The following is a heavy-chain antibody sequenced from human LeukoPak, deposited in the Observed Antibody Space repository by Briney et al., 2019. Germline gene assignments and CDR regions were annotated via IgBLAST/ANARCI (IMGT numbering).Heavy chain of an antibody. V-gene: IGHV4-39*07. Sequence: PSETLSLTCTVSGGSISSYFWIWIRQPPGKGLEWIGSVYYTGASYYNPSLKSRVTISIDTSKKHFSLKLTSVTAADTAVYYCARGAPPQNWGQGTLVTVSS. CDR1: GGSISSYF. J-gene: IGHJ4*02. CDR2: VYYTGAS. CDR3: ARGAPPQN.